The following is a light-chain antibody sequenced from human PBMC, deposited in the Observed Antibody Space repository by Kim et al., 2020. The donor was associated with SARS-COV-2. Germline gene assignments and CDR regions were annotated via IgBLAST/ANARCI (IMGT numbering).Light chain of an antibody. CDR2: TAS. V-gene: IGKV1-5*03. J-gene: IGKJ4*01. Sequence: EWGGDRVTSTGRDSQNIDAGLDWYQQKQGKAPKLQIYTASTLESGVTSRVSGSGSGTEFTITISSLQPDDFATYYCQQYKTYPVTFGGGTKVDIK. CDR1: QNIDAG. CDR3: QQYKTYPVT.